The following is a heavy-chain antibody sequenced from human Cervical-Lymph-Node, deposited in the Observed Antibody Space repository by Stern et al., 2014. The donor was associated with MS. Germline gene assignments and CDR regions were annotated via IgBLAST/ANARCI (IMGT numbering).Heavy chain of an antibody. CDR3: ARGRANWNYARYYYYGMDV. Sequence: QVQLVQSGSELKKPGASVKGSCKASGYTFTSYAMNWVRQAPGQGLEWMGWINTNTGNPTYDQGFTGRVVFSLDNSVSTAYLQISSLKAEDTAVYYCARGRANWNYARYYYYGMDVWGQGTTVTVSS. J-gene: IGHJ6*02. D-gene: IGHD1-7*01. V-gene: IGHV7-4-1*02. CDR2: INTNTGNP. CDR1: GYTFTSYA.